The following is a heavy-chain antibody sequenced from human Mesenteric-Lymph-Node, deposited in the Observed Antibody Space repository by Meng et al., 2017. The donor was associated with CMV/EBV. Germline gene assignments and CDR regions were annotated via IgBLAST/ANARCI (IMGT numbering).Heavy chain of an antibody. J-gene: IGHJ6*02. V-gene: IGHV3-33*01. CDR1: GFTFSSYG. D-gene: IGHD3-10*02. Sequence: GESLKISCAASGFTFSSYGMHWVRQAPGKGLEWVAVIWYDGSNKYYADSVKGRFTMSRDNSKNTLYLQMNSLRAEDTAVYYCARDMSYYYYAMDVWGQGNPVTVS. CDR2: IWYDGSNK. CDR3: ARDMSYYYYAMDV.